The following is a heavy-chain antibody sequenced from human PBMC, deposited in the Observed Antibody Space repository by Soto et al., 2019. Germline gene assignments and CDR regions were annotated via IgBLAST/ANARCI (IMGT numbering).Heavy chain of an antibody. V-gene: IGHV4-31*03. Sequence: QVQLQESGPGLVKPSQTLSLTCTVSGGSISSGGYYWSWILQHPGKGLEWIGYIYYSGSTYYNPSRKSRVAISVDTSKNQFSLKLSSVTAADTTVYYCARGGGEGYCSGGSCYPNWFDPWGQGTLVTVSS. J-gene: IGHJ5*02. CDR1: GGSISSGGYY. CDR2: IYYSGST. D-gene: IGHD2-15*01. CDR3: ARGGGEGYCSGGSCYPNWFDP.